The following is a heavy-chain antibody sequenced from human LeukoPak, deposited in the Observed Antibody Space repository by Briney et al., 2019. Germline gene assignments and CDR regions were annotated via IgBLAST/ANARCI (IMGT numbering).Heavy chain of an antibody. CDR1: GIAFSSYG. J-gene: IGHJ6*02. D-gene: IGHD2-2*01. CDR2: ISYDGSNK. Sequence: PGGSPRLSCAPSGIAFSSYGMHWVRQAPGKGLEWVAIISYDGSNKYYADSVKGRFTISRDNSKNTLYLQMSSLRAEDTAVYYCAKDLVPATAHEYYYYGMDVWGQGTTVTVSS. CDR3: AKDLVPATAHEYYYYGMDV. V-gene: IGHV3-30*18.